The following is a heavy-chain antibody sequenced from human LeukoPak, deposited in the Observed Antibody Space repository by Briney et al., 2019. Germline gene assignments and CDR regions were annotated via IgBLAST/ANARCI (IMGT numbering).Heavy chain of an antibody. D-gene: IGHD6-19*01. CDR2: IKQDGSEK. J-gene: IGHJ4*02. CDR1: GFTFSSYW. CDR3: ARIFSSAWGELGY. Sequence: PGGSLRLSCAASGFTFSSYWMSWVRQAPGKGLEWVANIKQDGSEKYYADSVKGRFTISRDNSKNTLYLQLNSLRAEDTAVYYCARIFSSAWGELGYWGQGTLVTVSS. V-gene: IGHV3-7*01.